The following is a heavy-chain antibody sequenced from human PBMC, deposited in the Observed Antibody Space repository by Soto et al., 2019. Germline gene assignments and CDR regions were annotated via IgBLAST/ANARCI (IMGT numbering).Heavy chain of an antibody. V-gene: IGHV3-9*01. CDR1: GFTFDDYA. D-gene: IGHD6-13*01. Sequence: GGSLRLSCAASGFTFDDYAMHWVRQPPGKGLEWVSGISWNSGNIGYADSVKGRFTISRDNAKNSLYLQMNSLIPEDTALYYCAKDIGALAAAGNWFDPWGQGTLVTVSS. CDR3: AKDIGALAAAGNWFDP. J-gene: IGHJ5*02. CDR2: ISWNSGNI.